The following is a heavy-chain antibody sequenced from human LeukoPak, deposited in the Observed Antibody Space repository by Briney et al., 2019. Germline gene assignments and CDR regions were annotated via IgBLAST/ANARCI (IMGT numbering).Heavy chain of an antibody. CDR2: ISSNGGST. D-gene: IGHD2-15*01. Sequence: GGSLRLSCAASGFTFSSYAMHWVRQAPGKGLEYVSAISSNGGSTYYANSVKGRFTISRDNSKNTLYLQMGSLRAEDMAVYYCARAPHGSYSPYYFDYWGQGTLVTVSS. CDR1: GFTFSSYA. V-gene: IGHV3-64*01. J-gene: IGHJ4*02. CDR3: ARAPHGSYSPYYFDY.